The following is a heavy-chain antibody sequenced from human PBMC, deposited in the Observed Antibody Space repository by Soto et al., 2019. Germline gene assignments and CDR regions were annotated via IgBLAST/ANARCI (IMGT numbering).Heavy chain of an antibody. CDR1: GGSISSYY. CDR2: IYYSGST. V-gene: IGHV4-59*01. Sequence: SSETLSLTCTVSGGSISSYYWSWIRQPPGKGLEWIGYIYYSGSTNYNPSLKSRVTISVDTSKNQFSLKLSSVTAADTAVYYCASDLIFGRSSSWGQGTRVTVSS. CDR3: ASDLIFGRSSS. J-gene: IGHJ5*02. D-gene: IGHD3-16*01.